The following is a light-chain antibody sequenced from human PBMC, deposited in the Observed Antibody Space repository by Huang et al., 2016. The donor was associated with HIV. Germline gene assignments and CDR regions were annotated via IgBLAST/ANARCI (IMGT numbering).Light chain of an antibody. CDR3: QQYYSTPPT. CDR1: QSVLYSSNNKNY. V-gene: IGKV4-1*01. J-gene: IGKJ4*01. CDR2: WAS. Sequence: DIVMTQSPDSLAVSLGERAPINCKSSQSVLYSSNNKNYLAWYQQKPGQPPKLLIYWASTREAGVPDRVSGSGSGTDFTLTISSLQAEDVAVYYCQQYYSTPPTFGGGTKVEIK.